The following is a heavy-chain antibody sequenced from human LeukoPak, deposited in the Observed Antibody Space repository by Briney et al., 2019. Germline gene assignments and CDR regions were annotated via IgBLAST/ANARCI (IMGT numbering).Heavy chain of an antibody. CDR3: ARERYQGETNWFDP. D-gene: IGHD1-14*01. CDR1: GFTFSDYW. CDR2: ISSSGSTI. Sequence: PGGSLRLSCATSGFTFSDYWMTWIRQAPGKGLEWVSYISSSGSTIYYADSVKGRFTISRDNAKNSLYLQMNSLRAGDTAVYYCARERYQGETNWFDPWGQGTLVTVSS. V-gene: IGHV3-11*04. J-gene: IGHJ5*02.